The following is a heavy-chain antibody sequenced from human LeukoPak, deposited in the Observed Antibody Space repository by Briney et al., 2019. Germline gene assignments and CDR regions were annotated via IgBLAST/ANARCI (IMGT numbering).Heavy chain of an antibody. D-gene: IGHD3-3*01. V-gene: IGHV4-59*01. Sequence: SETLSLTCTVSGGSISSYYWSWIRQPPGQRLEWIGHIYYSGSTNYNPSLKSRVTISVDTSKNQFSLKLSSVTAADTAVYYCASRSSIWSGYQDTLYYFDSWGQGTLVTVSS. J-gene: IGHJ4*02. CDR2: IYYSGST. CDR3: ASRSSIWSGYQDTLYYFDS. CDR1: GGSISSYY.